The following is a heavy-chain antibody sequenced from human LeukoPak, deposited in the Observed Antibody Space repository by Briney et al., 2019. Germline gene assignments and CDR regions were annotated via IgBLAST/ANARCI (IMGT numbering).Heavy chain of an antibody. CDR3: ARDGVWFKFFLYYYMDV. J-gene: IGHJ6*03. CDR2: ISYDGSNK. D-gene: IGHD3-10*01. Sequence: GGSLRLSFTASGFTFSSYAMHWVRPAPGKGLEWVAVISYDGSNKYYADSVKGRFTISRDNSKNTLYLQMNSLRAEDTAVYYCARDGVWFKFFLYYYMDVWGKGTTVTVSS. V-gene: IGHV3-30*04. CDR1: GFTFSSYA.